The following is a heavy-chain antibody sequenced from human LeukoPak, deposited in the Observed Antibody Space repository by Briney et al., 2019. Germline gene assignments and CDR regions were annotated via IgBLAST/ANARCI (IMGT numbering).Heavy chain of an antibody. J-gene: IGHJ3*02. CDR1: GYSISSGYY. CDR3: ARLSIEWELVIRERLGAFDI. CDR2: IYHSGST. V-gene: IGHV4-38-2*02. D-gene: IGHD1-26*01. Sequence: SETLSLTCTVSGYSISSGYYWGCIRQPPRKGLEWIGSIYHSGSTYYNPSLKSRVTISVDTSKNQFSLKLSSVTAADTAVYYCARLSIEWELVIRERLGAFDIWGQGTMVTVSS.